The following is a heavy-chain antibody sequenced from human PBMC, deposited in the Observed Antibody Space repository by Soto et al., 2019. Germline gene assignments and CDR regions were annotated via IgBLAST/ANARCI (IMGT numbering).Heavy chain of an antibody. Sequence: QLQLQESGPGLVKPSETLSLTCRVSDGSMNSDSSYWGWIRQPPGKGLEWIGVINHSGSTYHNLSLEGRVTMSVDAPRNQFSLKLTSMTAADTAVYYCARLGGYVSVGYYYLWDSWGQGTLVTVSS. CDR3: ARLGGYVSVGYYYLWDS. J-gene: IGHJ4*02. CDR2: INHSGST. D-gene: IGHD3-22*01. CDR1: DGSMNSDSSY. V-gene: IGHV4-39*01.